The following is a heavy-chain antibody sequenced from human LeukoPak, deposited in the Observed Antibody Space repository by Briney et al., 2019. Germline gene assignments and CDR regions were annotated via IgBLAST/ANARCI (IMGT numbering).Heavy chain of an antibody. Sequence: SETLSLTCAVSGGSISSSNWWSWVRQPPGKGLEWIGEIYHSGSTNYNPSLKSRVTISVDKSKNQFSLKLSSVTAADTAVYYCARDVGSGYCSSTSCPWGVAFDPWGQGTLVTVSS. J-gene: IGHJ5*02. D-gene: IGHD2-2*01. CDR2: IYHSGST. V-gene: IGHV4-4*02. CDR3: ARDVGSGYCSSTSCPWGVAFDP. CDR1: GGSISSSNW.